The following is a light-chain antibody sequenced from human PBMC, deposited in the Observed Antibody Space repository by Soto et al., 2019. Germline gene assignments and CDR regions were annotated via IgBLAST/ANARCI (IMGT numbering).Light chain of an antibody. Sequence: EIVLTQSPDTLSLSPGERATLSCRASQSVGSSFLAWYQQKPGQAPRLLIYRTSTRATGIPDRFTGSGSGTAFPLTISRLEPDDFAVYYCQQYDNSPLTFGGGTKVEIK. CDR2: RTS. V-gene: IGKV3-20*01. CDR1: QSVGSSF. CDR3: QQYDNSPLT. J-gene: IGKJ4*01.